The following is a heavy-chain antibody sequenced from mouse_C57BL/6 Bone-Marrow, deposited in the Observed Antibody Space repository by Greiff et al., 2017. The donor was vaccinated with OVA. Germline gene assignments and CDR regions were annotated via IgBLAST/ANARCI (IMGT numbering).Heavy chain of an antibody. CDR2: ISDGGSYT. CDR1: GFTFSSYA. V-gene: IGHV5-4*01. D-gene: IGHD1-1*01. J-gene: IGHJ1*03. CDR3: ARERYYGSMYFDV. Sequence: EVKLVESGGGLVKPGGSLKLSCAASGFTFSSYAMSWVRQTPEKRLEWVATISDGGSYTYYPDNVKGRFTISRDNAKNNLYLQMSHLKSEDTAMYYCARERYYGSMYFDVWGTGTTVTVSS.